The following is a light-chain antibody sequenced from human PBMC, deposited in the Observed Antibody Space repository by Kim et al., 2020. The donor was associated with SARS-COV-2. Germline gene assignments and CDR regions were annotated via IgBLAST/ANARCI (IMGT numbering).Light chain of an antibody. CDR1: QSLLSSY. J-gene: IGKJ1*01. CDR3: QQYGRAPDT. CDR2: GVS. Sequence: EIVLTQSPGTLSLSPGDRATLSCRASQSLLSSYLAWYQQKPGQAPRLVIYGVSTRATGIPDRFSGSGSGTDFTLTISRLEPEDFAVYYCQQYGRAPDTFGQGTKVDIK. V-gene: IGKV3-20*01.